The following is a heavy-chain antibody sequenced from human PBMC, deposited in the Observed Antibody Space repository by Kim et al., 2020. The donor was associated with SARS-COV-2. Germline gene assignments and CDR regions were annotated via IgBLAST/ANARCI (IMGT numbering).Heavy chain of an antibody. D-gene: IGHD3-10*01. V-gene: IGHV4-39*01. Sequence: SETLSLTCSVSSGSITSDNYYWGWIRQPPGKGLEWIGTISYSGSTYYNPSLQSRVTISVDTSKNQFSLKLTSVTAADTAVFYCAKHLLTMSRGVRGAFDIWGQGTVVTVSS. CDR3: AKHLLTMSRGVRGAFDI. CDR1: SGSITSDNYY. CDR2: ISYSGST. J-gene: IGHJ3*02.